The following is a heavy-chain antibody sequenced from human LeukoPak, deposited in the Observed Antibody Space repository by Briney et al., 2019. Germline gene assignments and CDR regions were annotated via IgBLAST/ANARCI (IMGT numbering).Heavy chain of an antibody. CDR3: ARVLGGRSYYDY. V-gene: IGHV1-2*02. CDR1: GYTFTGYY. Sequence: ASVKVSCKASGYTFTGYYMHWVRQAPGQGLEWMGWINPNSGGTNYAQKFQGRVTMTRDTSIGTAYMELSRLRSDDTAVYYCARVLGGRSYYDYWGQGTLVTVSS. D-gene: IGHD2-15*01. J-gene: IGHJ4*02. CDR2: INPNSGGT.